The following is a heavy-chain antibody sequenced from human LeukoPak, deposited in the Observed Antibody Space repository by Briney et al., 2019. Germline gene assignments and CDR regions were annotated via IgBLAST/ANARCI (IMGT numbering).Heavy chain of an antibody. D-gene: IGHD2-2*02. Sequence: SETLSLTCTVSGYSIISGYSWEWIRQPPGKGLEWIGSFHYSGSTYYNPSLMSRVTISGDTSKNQFSLRLSSVTAADKAVYYCARAYCSSTSCYTAGWFDPWGQGTLVTVSS. CDR3: ARAYCSSTSCYTAGWFDP. CDR1: GYSIISGYS. CDR2: FHYSGST. J-gene: IGHJ5*02. V-gene: IGHV4-38-2*02.